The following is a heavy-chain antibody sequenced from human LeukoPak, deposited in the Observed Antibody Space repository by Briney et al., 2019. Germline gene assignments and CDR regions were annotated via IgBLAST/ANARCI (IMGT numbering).Heavy chain of an antibody. J-gene: IGHJ4*02. CDR3: ARDTQWLADFDY. D-gene: IGHD6-19*01. CDR2: ISYDGTNK. V-gene: IGHV3-30*09. Sequence: GGSLRLSCAASGFTFSSYAMHWVRQAPGKGLEWVAVISYDGTNKYYADSVKGRFAISRDNSKNTLYLQMNSLRAEDTAVYYCARDTQWLADFDYWGQGTLVTVSS. CDR1: GFTFSSYA.